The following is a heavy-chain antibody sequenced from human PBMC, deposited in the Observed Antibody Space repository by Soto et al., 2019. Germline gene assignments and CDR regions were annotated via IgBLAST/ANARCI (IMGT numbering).Heavy chain of an antibody. D-gene: IGHD3-16*01. J-gene: IGHJ4*02. CDR1: GFSLSNYG. Sequence: GGSLRLSSAASGFSLSNYGIYWVRRAPGKGLQWVAQILYDGSKKHYADSVRGRFTITRDNSKNTVYLQMDSLRVDDTAMYYCVRDLALMADYWGQGTLVTVSS. V-gene: IGHV3-30*03. CDR3: VRDLALMADY. CDR2: ILYDGSKK.